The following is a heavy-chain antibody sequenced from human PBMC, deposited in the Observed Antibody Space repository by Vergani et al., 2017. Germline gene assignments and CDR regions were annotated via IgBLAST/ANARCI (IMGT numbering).Heavy chain of an antibody. V-gene: IGHV1-2*02. D-gene: IGHD2-2*01. J-gene: IGHJ6*03. CDR1: GYTFTDYY. CDR3: ARATLVAPGRLKGMYYMDA. CDR2: INPKSGVT. Sequence: QVQLVQSGAEVKKPGASVKVSCKASGYTFTDYYMHWVRQAPGQGLEWMGWINPKSGVTKFAQKFQGRVTMTRDMSRSTAYMEVSRLTSDDTAVYYCARATLVAPGRLKGMYYMDAWGIGITVTVS.